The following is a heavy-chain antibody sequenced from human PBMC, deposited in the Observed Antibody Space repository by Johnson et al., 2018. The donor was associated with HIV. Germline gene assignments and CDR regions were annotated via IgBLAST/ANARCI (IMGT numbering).Heavy chain of an antibody. CDR3: ARLQQRGDAFDT. D-gene: IGHD1-1*01. V-gene: IGHV3-53*01. Sequence: VQLVESGGGLIQPGGSLRLSCAASGFTVSSKYMSWVRQAPGRGLEWVSLIYSGGTIYNADSVKARFTISRDNAKNSLYLQLNSLRAEDTAVYYCARLQQRGDAFDTWGQGTMVTVSS. CDR2: IYSGGTI. CDR1: GFTVSSKY. J-gene: IGHJ3*02.